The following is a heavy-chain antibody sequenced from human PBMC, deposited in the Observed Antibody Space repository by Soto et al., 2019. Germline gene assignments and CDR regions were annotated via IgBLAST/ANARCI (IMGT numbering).Heavy chain of an antibody. CDR3: AKRLAVSTQSCGMDV. CDR1: GFTFSSYA. Sequence: VKLLESGGGLVQPGGSLRLSCAASGFTFSSYAMSWVRQVPGKGLEWVSAITGSGGSTYYADSVKGRFTISRDNSKNTLYLQMNSLRAEDTAVYYCAKRLAVSTQSCGMDVWGQGTTVTVSS. J-gene: IGHJ6*02. CDR2: ITGSGGST. V-gene: IGHV3-23*01. D-gene: IGHD4-4*01.